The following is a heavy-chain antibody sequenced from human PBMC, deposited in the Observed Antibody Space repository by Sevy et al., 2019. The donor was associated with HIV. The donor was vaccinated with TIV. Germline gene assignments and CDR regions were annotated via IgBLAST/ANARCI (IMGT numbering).Heavy chain of an antibody. Sequence: SETLSLTCAVYGGSFSGYYWSWIRQPPGKGLEWIGEINHSGSTNYNPSLKSRVTISVDTSKNQFSLKLSSVTAADTAVYYCATDGPRAYFDYWGQGTLVTVSS. V-gene: IGHV4-34*01. CDR3: ATDGPRAYFDY. CDR2: INHSGST. J-gene: IGHJ4*02. CDR1: GGSFSGYY.